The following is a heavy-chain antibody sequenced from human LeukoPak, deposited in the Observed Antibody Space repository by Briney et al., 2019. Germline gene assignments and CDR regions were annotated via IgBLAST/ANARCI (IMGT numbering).Heavy chain of an antibody. V-gene: IGHV3-7*03. J-gene: IGHJ4*02. CDR1: GFTFRSYW. CDR2: IKQDGSEK. Sequence: GGSLRLSCAASGFTFRSYWMRWVRQAPGKGLEWVANIKQDGSEKNYVNSVKGRFTISRDNAKNSLYLQMNSLRAEDTAVYYCASGLELDYWGQGTLVTVSS. CDR3: ASGLELDY.